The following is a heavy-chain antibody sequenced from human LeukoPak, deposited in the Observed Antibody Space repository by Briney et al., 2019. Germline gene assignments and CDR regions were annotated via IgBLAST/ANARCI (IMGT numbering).Heavy chain of an antibody. D-gene: IGHD2-8*01. CDR1: GFTFSDYD. J-gene: IGHJ4*02. Sequence: GGSLRLSCEASGFTFSDYDMHWVRQTPGKGLEWVAVISAEGSNKKYADSVKGRFTISRDNSKNMLYLQMNSPRTEDTAFYYCAKPWGRTRFDYWGQGTLVTVSS. CDR2: ISAEGSNK. CDR3: AKPWGRTRFDY. V-gene: IGHV3-30*18.